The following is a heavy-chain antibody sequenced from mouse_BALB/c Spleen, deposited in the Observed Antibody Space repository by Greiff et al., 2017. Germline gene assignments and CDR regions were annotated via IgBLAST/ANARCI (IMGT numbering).Heavy chain of an antibody. V-gene: IGHV1S81*02. D-gene: IGHD2-3*01. J-gene: IGHJ4*01. Sequence: QVQLQQSGAELVKPGASVKLSCKASGYTFTSYYMYWVKQRPGQGLEWIGEINPSNGGTNFNEKFKSKATLTVDKSSSTAYMQLSSLTSEDSAVYYCTRIPLYDGTRAMDYWGQGTSVTVS. CDR3: TRIPLYDGTRAMDY. CDR1: GYTFTSYY. CDR2: INPSNGGT.